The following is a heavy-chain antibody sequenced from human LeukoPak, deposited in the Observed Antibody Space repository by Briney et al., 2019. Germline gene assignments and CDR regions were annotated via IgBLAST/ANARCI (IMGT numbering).Heavy chain of an antibody. J-gene: IGHJ3*02. Sequence: GESLKISCKGSGYSFTSYWIGWVRRMPGKGLEWMGIIYPGDSDTRYSPSFQGQVTISADKSISTAYLQWSSLKASDTAMYYCASTYCGGDCYGDAFDIWGQGTMVTVSS. CDR3: ASTYCGGDCYGDAFDI. D-gene: IGHD2-21*02. V-gene: IGHV5-51*01. CDR1: GYSFTSYW. CDR2: IYPGDSDT.